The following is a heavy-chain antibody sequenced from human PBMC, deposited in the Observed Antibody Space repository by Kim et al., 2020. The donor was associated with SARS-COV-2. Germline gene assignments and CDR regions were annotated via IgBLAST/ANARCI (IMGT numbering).Heavy chain of an antibody. CDR3: ASPGMILPYWEYAFVI. CDR1: GYSFTSYW. CDR2: IYPGDSDT. Sequence: GESLKISCKGSGYSFTSYWNGWVRQMPGKGLEWMGIIYPGDSDTRYSPSFQGQVTISADKSISTAYLQWSSLKASDTAMYYFASPGMILPYWEYAFVIWGAGTMVTVSS. V-gene: IGHV5-51*01. J-gene: IGHJ3*02. D-gene: IGHD2-8*02.